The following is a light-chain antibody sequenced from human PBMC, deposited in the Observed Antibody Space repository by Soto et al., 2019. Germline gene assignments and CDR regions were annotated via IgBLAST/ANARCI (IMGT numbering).Light chain of an antibody. V-gene: IGKV3-20*01. CDR3: QQYHNWPLT. CDR1: QSVSSSY. Sequence: EIVLTQSPGTLSLSPGERATLSCRASQSVSSSYLAWYHQKPGQAPRLLIFGASSRATGIPDRFSGSGSGTEFTLTIGSLQSEDFAVYYCQQYHNWPLTFGGGTKVDIK. CDR2: GAS. J-gene: IGKJ4*01.